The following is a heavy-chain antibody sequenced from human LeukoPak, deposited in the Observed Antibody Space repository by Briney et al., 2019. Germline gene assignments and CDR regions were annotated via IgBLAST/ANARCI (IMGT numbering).Heavy chain of an antibody. V-gene: IGHV1-18*03. Sequence: GASVKVSCKASGYTFTSYGISWVRQAPGQGLEWMGWISAYNGNTNYAQKLQGRVTMTTDTSTSTAYMELRSLRSDDMAVYYCARDSDYDILTGYYRAHAFDIWGQGTMVTVSS. D-gene: IGHD3-9*01. CDR2: ISAYNGNT. CDR1: GYTFTSYG. J-gene: IGHJ3*02. CDR3: ARDSDYDILTGYYRAHAFDI.